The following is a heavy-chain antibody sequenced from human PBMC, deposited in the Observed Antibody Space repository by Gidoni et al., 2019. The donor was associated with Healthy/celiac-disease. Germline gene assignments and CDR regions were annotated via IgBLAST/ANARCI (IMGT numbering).Heavy chain of an antibody. CDR2: ISYDGSNK. CDR1: GSTFTGST. D-gene: IGHD3-9*01. Sequence: QVQLVESGGGVVQPGRSLSLSCAASGSTFTGSTLHWVRQAPGKGLEWVAVISYDGSNKYYADSVKGRFTISRDNSKNTLYLQMNSLRAEDTAVYYCARGYDILTGYGTAGYFDYWGQGTLVTVSS. V-gene: IGHV3-30-3*01. CDR3: ARGYDILTGYGTAGYFDY. J-gene: IGHJ4*02.